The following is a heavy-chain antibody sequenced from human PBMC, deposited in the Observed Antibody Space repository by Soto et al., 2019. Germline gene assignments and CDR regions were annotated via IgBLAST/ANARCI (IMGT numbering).Heavy chain of an antibody. CDR2: FYYSENT. Sequence: TLSLTCSVSGGSISSKSYSWGWIRQPPGKGLEWIGTFYYSENTYYNPSLKSRVTISVDTSKNQFSLKLSSVTAADTAVYYCAKLAGYCSGNSCHGDYAMDVWGQGTTVTVSS. J-gene: IGHJ6*02. CDR3: AKLAGYCSGNSCHGDYAMDV. CDR1: GGSISSKSYS. V-gene: IGHV4-39*01. D-gene: IGHD2-2*01.